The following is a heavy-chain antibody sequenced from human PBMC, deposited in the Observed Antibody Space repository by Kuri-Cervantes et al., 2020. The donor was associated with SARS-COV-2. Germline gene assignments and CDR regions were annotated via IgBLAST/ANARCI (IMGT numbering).Heavy chain of an antibody. CDR3: ARGCAWELLCAFDF. CDR1: GFTFSNYA. CDR2: ISDDGSNK. Sequence: GGSLRLSCAVSGFTFSNYAMHWVRQAPGKGLEWVAVISDDGSNKFYEDSVKGRFTISRDNSKNTLYLQMNSLRAEDTAVYYCARGCAWELLCAFDFWGQGTLVTVSS. D-gene: IGHD1-26*01. V-gene: IGHV3-30-3*01. J-gene: IGHJ3*01.